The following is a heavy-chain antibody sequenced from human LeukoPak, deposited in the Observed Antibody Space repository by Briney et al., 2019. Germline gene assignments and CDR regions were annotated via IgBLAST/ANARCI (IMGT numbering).Heavy chain of an antibody. V-gene: IGHV4-30-2*01. CDR2: IYHSGST. CDR3: ARDQGWFDP. Sequence: LSLTCTVSGGSISSGGYSWSWIRQPPGKGLEWIGYIYHSGSTYYNPSLKSRVTISVDRSKNQFSLKLSSVTAADTAVYYCARDQGWFDPWGQGTLVTVSS. CDR1: GGSISSGGYS. J-gene: IGHJ5*02.